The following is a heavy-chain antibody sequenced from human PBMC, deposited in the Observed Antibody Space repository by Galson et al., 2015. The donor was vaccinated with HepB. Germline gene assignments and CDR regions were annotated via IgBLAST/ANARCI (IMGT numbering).Heavy chain of an antibody. CDR2: MNNDGSTI. Sequence: SLRLSCAASGFTFSTYWMHWVRQAPGEGLVWVSRMNNDGSTINYADSVKGRFTISRDNAKNTLYLQMNSLRAEDTAVYYCAKSVLRRSFFDYWGQGTLVTVSS. CDR3: AKSVLRRSFFDY. J-gene: IGHJ4*02. CDR1: GFTFSTYW. V-gene: IGHV3-74*01. D-gene: IGHD2-8*01.